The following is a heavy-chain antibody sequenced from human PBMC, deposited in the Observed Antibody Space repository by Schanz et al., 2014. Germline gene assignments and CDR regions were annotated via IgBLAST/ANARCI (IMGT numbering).Heavy chain of an antibody. D-gene: IGHD3-16*01. Sequence: QVQLVQSGAEVKQPGASVKVSCKASGYTFTTYFIHWVRLAPGQGFEWMGLISPSGGSTSYAQKFQGRVPMTRDTSPSPVFMELSGLTSEDTAVYYWGRGGGAYPQKYGMDVWGQGTTVTVSS. CDR2: ISPSGGST. CDR3: GRGGGAYPQKYGMDV. CDR1: GYTFTTYF. J-gene: IGHJ6*02. V-gene: IGHV1-46*01.